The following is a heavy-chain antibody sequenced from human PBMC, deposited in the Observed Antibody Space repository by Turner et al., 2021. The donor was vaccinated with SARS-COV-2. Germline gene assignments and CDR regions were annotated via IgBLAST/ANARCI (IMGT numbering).Heavy chain of an antibody. Sequence: QLQLQESGPGLVKPSETLSLTCSVSGGSISSSSYYWGWIRQPPGKWPEWIGSVYYRGNTYYNPSLESRVTISVDTSNNQFSLKLNSVTAADTAVYYCARVKSTVTTYYYYYMDVWGKGTTVAVSS. V-gene: IGHV4-39*01. CDR3: ARVKSTVTTYYYYYMDV. CDR1: GGSISSSSYY. D-gene: IGHD4-4*01. J-gene: IGHJ6*03. CDR2: VYYRGNT.